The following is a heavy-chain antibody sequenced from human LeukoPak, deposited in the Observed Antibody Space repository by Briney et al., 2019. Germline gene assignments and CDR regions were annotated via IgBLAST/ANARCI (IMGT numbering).Heavy chain of an antibody. CDR1: GYTFTGYY. D-gene: IGHD3-22*01. CDR3: ARRQNYYDSSAVGYWFDP. J-gene: IGHJ5*02. CDR2: INPNSGGT. V-gene: IGHV1-2*06. Sequence: ASVKVSCKASGYTFTGYYMHWVRQAPGQGLEWMGRINPNSGGTNYAQKFQGRVTITRDTSISTAYMEPSRLRSDDTAVYYCARRQNYYDSSAVGYWFDPWGQGTLVTVSS.